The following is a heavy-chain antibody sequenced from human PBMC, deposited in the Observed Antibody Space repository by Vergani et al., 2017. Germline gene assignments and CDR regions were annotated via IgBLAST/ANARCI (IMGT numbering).Heavy chain of an antibody. CDR1: GYTFTSYD. J-gene: IGHJ4*02. CDR2: INAGNGNT. CDR3: AKVPWDSSGWDYYFDY. Sequence: VQLVESGAEVKKPGASVKVSCKASGYTFTSYDMHWVRQAPGQRLEWMGWINAGNGNTKYSQKFQGRVTITRDTSASTAYMELSRLRSDDTAVYYCAKVPWDSSGWDYYFDYWGQGTLVTVSS. D-gene: IGHD6-19*01. V-gene: IGHV1-3*01.